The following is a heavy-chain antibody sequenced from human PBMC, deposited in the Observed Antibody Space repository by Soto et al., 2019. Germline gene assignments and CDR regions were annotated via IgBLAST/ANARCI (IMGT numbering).Heavy chain of an antibody. D-gene: IGHD3-9*01. CDR1: GGTFSSYA. CDR3: AGDLTGYYSYFDY. V-gene: IGHV1-69*13. Sequence: SVKVSCKASGGTFSSYAISWVRQAPRQGLEWMGGIIPIFGTANYAQKFQGRVTITADESTSTAYMELSSLRSEDTAVYYCAGDLTGYYSYFDYWGQGTLVTVSS. CDR2: IIPIFGTA. J-gene: IGHJ4*02.